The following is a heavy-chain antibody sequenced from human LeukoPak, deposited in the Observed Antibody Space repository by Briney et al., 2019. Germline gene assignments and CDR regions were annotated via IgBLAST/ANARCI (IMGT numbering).Heavy chain of an antibody. V-gene: IGHV1-18*01. D-gene: IGHD3-16*01. CDR1: GYTFTSYD. CDR2: ISAYNGNT. Sequence: APVKVSCKASGYTFTSYDINWVRQATGQGLEWMGWISAYNGNTNYAQKLQGRVTMTTDTSTSTAYMELRSLRSDDTAVYYCARVGGHYDYVWGSYNYWGQGTLVTVSS. J-gene: IGHJ4*02. CDR3: ARVGGHYDYVWGSYNY.